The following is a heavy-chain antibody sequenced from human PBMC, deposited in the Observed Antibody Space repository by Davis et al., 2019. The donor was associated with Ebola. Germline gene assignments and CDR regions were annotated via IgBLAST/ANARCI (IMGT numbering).Heavy chain of an antibody. D-gene: IGHD5-18*01. V-gene: IGHV3-7*01. CDR2: INPTGSAT. CDR1: GFIFSNYW. J-gene: IGHJ4*02. Sequence: GESLKISCAASGFIFSNYWMSWVRQAPGKGLEWVANINPTGSATYYVDSFKGRFTISRDNAKNSLFLQVNSLRAEDTAVYYCAKDEGYSYGTRYFDYWGQGTLVTVSS. CDR3: AKDEGYSYGTRYFDY.